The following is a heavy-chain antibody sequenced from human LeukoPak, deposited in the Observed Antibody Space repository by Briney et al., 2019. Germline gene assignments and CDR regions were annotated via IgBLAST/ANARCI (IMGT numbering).Heavy chain of an antibody. Sequence: ASVKVSCKASGYTFTGYYLHGVGQAPGQGVEWMGRINPDSGGTTYAQKFQGRVTMTRDTSISTAYMELNRLRSDDTAVYYCARGTTAMANDYWGQGTLVTVSS. J-gene: IGHJ4*02. CDR3: ARGTTAMANDY. V-gene: IGHV1-2*06. D-gene: IGHD5-18*01. CDR2: INPDSGGT. CDR1: GYTFTGYY.